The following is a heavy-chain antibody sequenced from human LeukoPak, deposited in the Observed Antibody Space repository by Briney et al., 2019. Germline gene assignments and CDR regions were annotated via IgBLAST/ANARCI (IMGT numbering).Heavy chain of an antibody. Sequence: GGSLRLSCAASGFTFSSYWMHWVRQAPGKGLVWVSRINTDGRTTTYADSVKGRFTISRDNAKNTLYLQMNTLRAEDTAVYYCASHDYGDYGDRDYWGQGTLVTVSS. J-gene: IGHJ4*02. CDR2: INTDGRTT. CDR3: ASHDYGDYGDRDY. CDR1: GFTFSSYW. V-gene: IGHV3-74*01. D-gene: IGHD4-17*01.